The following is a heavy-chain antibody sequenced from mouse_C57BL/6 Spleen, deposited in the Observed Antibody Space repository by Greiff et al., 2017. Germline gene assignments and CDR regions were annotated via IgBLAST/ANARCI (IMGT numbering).Heavy chain of an antibody. Sequence: VQLQQPGAELVKPGASVKLSCKASGYTFTSYWMHWVKQRPGQGLEWIGMIHPNSGSTNYNEKFKSKATLTVDKSSSTAYMQLSSLTSEDSAVYYCARSTTCFFFDVWGTGTTVTVSS. D-gene: IGHD1-1*01. J-gene: IGHJ1*03. V-gene: IGHV1-64*01. CDR3: ARSTTCFFFDV. CDR2: IHPNSGST. CDR1: GYTFTSYW.